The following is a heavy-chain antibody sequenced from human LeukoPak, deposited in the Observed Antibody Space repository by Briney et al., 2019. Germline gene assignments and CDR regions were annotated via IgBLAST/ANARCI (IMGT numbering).Heavy chain of an antibody. CDR2: INHNGNVN. Sequence: PGGSLRLSCAASGFTFSSYWMNWARQAPGKGLEWVASINHNGNVNYYVDSVKGRFTISRDKAKNSLYLQMSNLRAEDTVVYFCARGGGLDVWGQGATVTVSS. J-gene: IGHJ6*02. D-gene: IGHD3-16*01. V-gene: IGHV3-7*03. CDR3: ARGGGLDV. CDR1: GFTFSSYW.